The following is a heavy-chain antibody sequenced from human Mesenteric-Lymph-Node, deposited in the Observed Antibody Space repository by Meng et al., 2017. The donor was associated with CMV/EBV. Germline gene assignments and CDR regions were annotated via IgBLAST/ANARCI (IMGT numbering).Heavy chain of an antibody. CDR1: RYTFTSYI. CDR2: INAGNGNT. CDR3: ARDSGLRHFDY. Sequence: SCKAYRYTFTSYIMHWVRQAPGQRLEWMGWINAGNGNTKYSQKFQGRVTITRDTSASTAYMELSSLRSEDTAVYYCARDSGLRHFDYWGQGTLVTVSS. D-gene: IGHD2-21*01. V-gene: IGHV1-3*01. J-gene: IGHJ4*02.